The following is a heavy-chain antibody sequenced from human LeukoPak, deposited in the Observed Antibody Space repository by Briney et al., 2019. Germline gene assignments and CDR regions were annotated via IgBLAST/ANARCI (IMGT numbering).Heavy chain of an antibody. CDR3: ARHASSSPYFFDY. CDR1: GGSISSGGYY. V-gene: IGHV4-31*03. Sequence: SETLSLTCTVSGGSISSGGYYWSWIRQHPGKGLEWIGYIYYSGSTYYNPSLKSRVTISVDTSKNQFSLKLSSVTAADTAVYYCARHASSSPYFFDYWGQGTLVIVSS. D-gene: IGHD6-6*01. J-gene: IGHJ4*02. CDR2: IYYSGST.